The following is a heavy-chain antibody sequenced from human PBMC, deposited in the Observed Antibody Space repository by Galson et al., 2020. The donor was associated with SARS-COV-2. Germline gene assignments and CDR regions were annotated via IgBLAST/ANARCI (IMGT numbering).Heavy chain of an antibody. J-gene: IGHJ4*02. Sequence: SVKVSCKTSGYTFTGNYIHWLRQAPGQGLEWLGWINPNTGDRNFPQKFQGRLSITRDTAFSTAYMDLGGLTFDDTAVYYCLTFVDSFTAYVDYWGQGTLVTVSS. CDR2: INPNTGDR. CDR1: GYTFTGNY. CDR3: LTFVDSFTAYVDY. D-gene: IGHD2-21*01. V-gene: IGHV1-2*02.